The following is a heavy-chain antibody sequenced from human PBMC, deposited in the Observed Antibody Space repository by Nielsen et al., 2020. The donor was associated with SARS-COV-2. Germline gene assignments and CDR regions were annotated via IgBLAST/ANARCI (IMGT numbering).Heavy chain of an antibody. CDR1: GFTFSSYS. Sequence: GESLKISCAASGFTFSSYSMNWVRQAPGKGLEWVSSISSSSSYIYYADSVKGRFTISRDNAKNSLYLQMNSLRAEDTAVYYCAKFSIYRYYFDYWGQGTLVTVSS. D-gene: IGHD1-14*01. V-gene: IGHV3-21*04. CDR3: AKFSIYRYYFDY. CDR2: ISSSSSYI. J-gene: IGHJ4*02.